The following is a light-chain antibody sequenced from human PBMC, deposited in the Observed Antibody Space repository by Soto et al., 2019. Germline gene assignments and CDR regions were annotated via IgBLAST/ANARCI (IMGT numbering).Light chain of an antibody. J-gene: IGKJ5*01. V-gene: IGKV3-15*01. CDR3: LQYINWPFT. CDR1: QSVSSN. Sequence: ERVMTQSPGTLSVSPGERVTLSCRARQSVSSNLAWYQQKPGQAPRLLLYGASTRATGIPARFSGSGSGTEFTLTISSLQSEDFAVYYCLQYINWPFTFGQGTLLEI. CDR2: GAS.